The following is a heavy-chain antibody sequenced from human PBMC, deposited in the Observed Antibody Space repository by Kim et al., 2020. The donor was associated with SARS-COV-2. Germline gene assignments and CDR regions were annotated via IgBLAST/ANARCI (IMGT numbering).Heavy chain of an antibody. CDR2: ISSSGSTI. J-gene: IGHJ6*03. CDR3: ARKDLYLRDSSSWFRYYYYMDV. Sequence: GGSLRLSCAASGFTFSSYEMNWVRQAPGKGLEWVSYISSSGSTIYYADSVKGRFTISRDNAKNSLYLQMNSLRAEDTAVYYCARKDLYLRDSSSWFRYYYYMDVWGKGTTVTVSS. CDR1: GFTFSSYE. D-gene: IGHD6-13*01. V-gene: IGHV3-48*03.